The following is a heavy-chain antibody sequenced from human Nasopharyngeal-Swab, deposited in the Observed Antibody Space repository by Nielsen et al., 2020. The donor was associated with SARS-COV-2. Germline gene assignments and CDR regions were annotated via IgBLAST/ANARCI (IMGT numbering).Heavy chain of an antibody. D-gene: IGHD1-14*01. V-gene: IGHV3-33*01. J-gene: IGHJ6*03. CDR1: GFTFSSYG. CDR3: ARGTGYYYYMDV. CDR2: IWYDGSNK. Sequence: GGSLRLSCEASGFTFSSYGMHWVRQAPGKGLEWVAVIWYDGSNKYYADSVKGRFTISRDNSKNTLYLQMNSLRAEDTAVYYCARGTGYYYYMDVWGKGTTVTVSS.